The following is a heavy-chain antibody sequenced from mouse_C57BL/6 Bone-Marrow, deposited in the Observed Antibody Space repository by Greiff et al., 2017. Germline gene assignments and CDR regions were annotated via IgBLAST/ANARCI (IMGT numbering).Heavy chain of an antibody. D-gene: IGHD2-5*01. J-gene: IGHJ2*01. Sequence: EVMLVESGGGLVKPGGSLKLSCAASGFTFSSYAMSWVRQTPEKRLEWVATISDGGSYTYYPDNVKGRVTISRDNAKNNLYLQMSHLKSEDTAMYYCARGRYSNFYFDYWGQGTTLTVSS. CDR2: ISDGGSYT. CDR3: ARGRYSNFYFDY. V-gene: IGHV5-4*03. CDR1: GFTFSSYA.